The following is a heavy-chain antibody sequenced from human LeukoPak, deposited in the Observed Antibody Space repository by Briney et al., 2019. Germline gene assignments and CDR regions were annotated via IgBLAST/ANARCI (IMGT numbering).Heavy chain of an antibody. J-gene: IGHJ6*04. CDR2: VSHDGSNE. Sequence: GKSLRLSCAASGFILRSYAMHWVRQAPGKGLEWVALVSHDGSNECYTDSVKGRFIISRDNSKNTVYLQMNRLREGDTAVYYCARARVTSTLKNSYYYVMTSGAKGPRSPSLQ. CDR3: ARARVTSTLKNSYYYVMTS. CDR1: GFILRSYA. D-gene: IGHD2-21*02. V-gene: IGHV3-30*03.